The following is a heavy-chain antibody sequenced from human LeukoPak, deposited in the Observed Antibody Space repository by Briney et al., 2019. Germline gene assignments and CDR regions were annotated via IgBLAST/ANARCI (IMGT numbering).Heavy chain of an antibody. D-gene: IGHD3-3*01. V-gene: IGHV3-30*02. Sequence: GGSLRLSCAASGFTFSSYGMHWVRQAPGQGLEWVAFIRYDGSNKYYAASVKGRFTISRDNSKNTLYLQMNSLRAEDTAVYYCATYLDYDFWSGFTDYWGQGTLVTVSS. CDR1: GFTFSSYG. J-gene: IGHJ4*02. CDR2: IRYDGSNK. CDR3: ATYLDYDFWSGFTDY.